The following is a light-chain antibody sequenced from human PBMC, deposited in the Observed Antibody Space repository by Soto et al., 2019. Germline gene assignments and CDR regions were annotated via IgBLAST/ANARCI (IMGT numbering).Light chain of an antibody. V-gene: IGKV3-15*01. CDR3: QQYNYQGT. CDR1: QSISSN. J-gene: IGKJ1*01. CDR2: DAS. Sequence: EMVMTQSPGTLSVSPGERATLSCRASQSISSNVAWYQQKPGQAPRLLIYDASTRATGIPARFSGSGSGTEFTLAISSLQSEDSAVYYCQQYNYQGTFGQGTKVEI.